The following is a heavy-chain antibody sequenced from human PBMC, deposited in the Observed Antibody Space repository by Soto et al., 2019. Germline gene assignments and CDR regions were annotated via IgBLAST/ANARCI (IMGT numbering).Heavy chain of an antibody. V-gene: IGHV3-23*01. Sequence: EVQLLESGGGLVQPGGSLRLSCAASGFTFSSYAMSWVRQAPGKGLEWVSTISGSGGNAYYADSVKGRFTISRDNSKNTLRLQMNSLRADDTAVHYCAKDGASGSYPPYYYYGMDVWGQWTTVTVSS. D-gene: IGHD1-26*01. CDR3: AKDGASGSYPPYYYYGMDV. CDR2: ISGSGGNA. CDR1: GFTFSSYA. J-gene: IGHJ6*02.